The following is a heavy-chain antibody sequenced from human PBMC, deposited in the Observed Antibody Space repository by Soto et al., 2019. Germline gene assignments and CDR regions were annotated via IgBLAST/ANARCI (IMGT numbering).Heavy chain of an antibody. CDR2: IIPILGKT. CDR3: ASEGYYYDSSGYQTQFDY. D-gene: IGHD3-22*01. Sequence: KPVAASVKVSCKASGYTFTSYGISWVRQAPGQGLEWMGRIIPILGKTTSAKKSQGRVTFTANKSTSTAYRELSSLRSEDRAVFYFASEGYYYDSSGYQTQFDYWGQEPLFTVSS. CDR1: GYTFTSYG. V-gene: IGHV1-69*04. J-gene: IGHJ4*02.